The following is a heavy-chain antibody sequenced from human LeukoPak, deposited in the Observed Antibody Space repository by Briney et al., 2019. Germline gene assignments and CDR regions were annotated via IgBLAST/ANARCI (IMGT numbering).Heavy chain of an antibody. CDR1: GFTFSDYY. V-gene: IGHV3-11*04. J-gene: IGHJ3*02. Sequence: GSLRLSCAASGFTFSDYYMSWIRQAPGKGLEWVSYISSSGSTIYYADSVKGRFTISRDNAKNSLYLQMNSLRAEDTAVYYCARAGGIISSSWSDAFDIWGQGTMVTVSS. D-gene: IGHD6-13*01. CDR2: ISSSGSTI. CDR3: ARAGGIISSSWSDAFDI.